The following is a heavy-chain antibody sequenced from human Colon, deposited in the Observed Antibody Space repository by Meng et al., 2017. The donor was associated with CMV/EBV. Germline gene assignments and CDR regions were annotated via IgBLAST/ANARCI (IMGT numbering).Heavy chain of an antibody. V-gene: IGHV1-8*01. Sequence: ASVKVSCKVSGYTFTTYDINWVRPAPGQGLEWMGWMNPKSGGTRYAQKFQGRVTMARDTSISTAYLELSSHRSDDTAVYFCAKGGGASWGQGTLVTVSS. CDR3: AKGGGAS. CDR2: MNPKSGGT. D-gene: IGHD1-26*01. CDR1: GYTFTTYD. J-gene: IGHJ5*02.